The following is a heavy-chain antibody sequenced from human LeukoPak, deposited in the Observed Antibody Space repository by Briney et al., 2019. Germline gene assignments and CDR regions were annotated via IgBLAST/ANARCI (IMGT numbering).Heavy chain of an antibody. J-gene: IGHJ5*02. D-gene: IGHD3-3*01. CDR2: INPNSGGT. V-gene: IGHV1-2*02. CDR3: AILGVLTGNWFDP. CDR1: GYTFTSYY. Sequence: ASVKVSCKASGYTFTSYYMHWVRQAPGQGLEWMGWINPNSGGTNYAQKFQGRVTMTRDTSISTAYMELSRLRSDDTAVYYCAILGVLTGNWFDPWGQGTLVTVSS.